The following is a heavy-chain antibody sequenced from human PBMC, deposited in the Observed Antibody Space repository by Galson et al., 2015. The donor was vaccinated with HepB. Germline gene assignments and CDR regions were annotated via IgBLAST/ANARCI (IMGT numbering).Heavy chain of an antibody. CDR2: IVPILGIT. J-gene: IGHJ4*02. Sequence: SVKVSCKASGGTFSYNVNWVRQAPGQGLEWMGRIVPILGITNYAQKFQARVTITADKSSNTVYMELSSLRSEDTALYYCVRNYDSSPLDYWGQGTLVTVSS. V-gene: IGHV1-69*02. CDR3: VRNYDSSPLDY. D-gene: IGHD3-22*01. CDR1: GGTFSYN.